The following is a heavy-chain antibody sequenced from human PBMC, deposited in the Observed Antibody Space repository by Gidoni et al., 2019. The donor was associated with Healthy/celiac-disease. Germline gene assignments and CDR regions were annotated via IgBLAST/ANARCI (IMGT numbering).Heavy chain of an antibody. V-gene: IGHV3-23*01. J-gene: IGHJ4*02. CDR3: AKDLWASSSYGYFDY. Sequence: EVQLLESGGGLVQPGGPLRLSCAASGFTFGGYGMSWVRQAPGKGLGWVSAISGSGGSTYYADSVKGRFTISRDNSKNTLYLQMNSLRAEDTAVYYCAKDLWASSSYGYFDYWGQGTLVTVSS. CDR1: GFTFGGYG. D-gene: IGHD6-6*01. CDR2: ISGSGGST.